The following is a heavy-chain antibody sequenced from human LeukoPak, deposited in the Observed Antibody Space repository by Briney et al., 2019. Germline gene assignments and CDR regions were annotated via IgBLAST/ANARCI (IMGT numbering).Heavy chain of an antibody. CDR1: GYTFTSYG. CDR3: ARDLGYCSSTSCSPGDAFDI. Sequence: ASVKVSCKASGYTFTSYGISWVRQAPGQGLEWMGWISAYNGNTNYAQKLQGRVTMTRDTSTSTVYMELSSLRSEDTAVYYCARDLGYCSSTSCSPGDAFDIWGQGTMVTVSS. V-gene: IGHV1-18*01. J-gene: IGHJ3*02. CDR2: ISAYNGNT. D-gene: IGHD2-2*01.